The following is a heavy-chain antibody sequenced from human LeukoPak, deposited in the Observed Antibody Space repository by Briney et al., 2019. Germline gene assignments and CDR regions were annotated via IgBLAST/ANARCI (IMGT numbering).Heavy chain of an antibody. J-gene: IGHJ4*02. CDR2: INSISGGT. CDR1: GYTFNDYY. Sequence: ASVKVSCKASGYTFNDYYMHWVRQAPGQGLEWVGWINSISGGTNYAQKFQGRVTMTRDTSITTAYMELSRLRSDDTAVYYCARDRGRNWGSDYWGQGTLVTVSS. CDR3: ARDRGRNWGSDY. V-gene: IGHV1-2*02. D-gene: IGHD7-27*01.